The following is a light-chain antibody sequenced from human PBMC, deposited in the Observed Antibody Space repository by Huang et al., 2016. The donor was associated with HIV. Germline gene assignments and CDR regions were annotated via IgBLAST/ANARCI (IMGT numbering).Light chain of an antibody. J-gene: IGKJ1*01. CDR3: QQYGSSPRT. Sequence: EIVLTQSPGALSLSPGERATLSCRASQSVTSRSLAWYQHKPGQAPRLLIYGASSRATGNPDRFSGSGSGTDFTLTISRLEAEDFAVYYCQQYGSSPRTFGRGTKLEVK. CDR2: GAS. V-gene: IGKV3-20*01. CDR1: QSVTSRS.